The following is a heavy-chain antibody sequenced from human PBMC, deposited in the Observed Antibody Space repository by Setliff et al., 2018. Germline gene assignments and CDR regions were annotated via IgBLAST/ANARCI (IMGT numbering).Heavy chain of an antibody. D-gene: IGHD5-12*01. CDR3: AREKMATNYYYYYMDV. CDR2: ISSSSYI. Sequence: LRLSCAASGFTFSSYEMNWVRQAPGKGLEWVSSISSSSYIYYADSVKGRFTISRDNAKNSLYRQMNSLRAEDTAVYYCAREKMATNYYYYYMDVWGKGTTVTVSS. J-gene: IGHJ6*03. CDR1: GFTFSSYE. V-gene: IGHV3-21*01.